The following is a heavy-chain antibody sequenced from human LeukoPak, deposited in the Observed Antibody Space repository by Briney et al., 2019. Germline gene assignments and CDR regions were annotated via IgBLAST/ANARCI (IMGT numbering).Heavy chain of an antibody. V-gene: IGHV3-72*01. Sequence: GGSLRLSCPASGFTFSDHYMDWVRQAPGEGLEWVGRSRNKANSYTTEYAASVKGRFTISRDDSKNSLYLQMNSLKTEDTAVYYCARLHSSGWYTDYWGQGTLVTVSS. J-gene: IGHJ4*02. CDR1: GFTFSDHY. D-gene: IGHD6-19*01. CDR3: ARLHSSGWYTDY. CDR2: SRNKANSYTT.